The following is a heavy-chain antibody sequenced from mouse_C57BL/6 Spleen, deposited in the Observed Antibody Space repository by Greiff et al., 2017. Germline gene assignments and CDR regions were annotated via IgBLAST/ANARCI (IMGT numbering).Heavy chain of an antibody. CDR3: ARGYSNYFDY. J-gene: IGHJ2*01. Sequence: VQLQQSGAELVKPGASVKLSCTASGFNIKDYYMHWVQQSPEQGLEWIGRIDTEDGETKYAPTFQGKATITADKSSNSVYLQLSSLKYEDTAVYFSARGYSNYFDYWGQGTTLTVSS. V-gene: IGHV14-2*01. D-gene: IGHD2-5*01. CDR2: IDTEDGET. CDR1: GFNIKDYY.